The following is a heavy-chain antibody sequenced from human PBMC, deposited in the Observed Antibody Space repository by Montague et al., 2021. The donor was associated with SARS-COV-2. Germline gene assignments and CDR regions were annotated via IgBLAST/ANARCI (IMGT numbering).Heavy chain of an antibody. V-gene: IGHV2-5*01. CDR3: AHRGGSSWTKPYFDY. J-gene: IGHJ4*02. CDR2: IYWNDDK. CDR1: GFSLSTSAVG. Sequence: PALVKPTQTLTLTCSFSGFSLSTSAVGVGWIRQPPGKALEWLAVIYWNDDKYYDLSLNSRLTITKDTSKNQVVLTMTNMDPVDTATYYCAHRGGSSWTKPYFDYWGQGTLVTVSS. D-gene: IGHD6-13*01.